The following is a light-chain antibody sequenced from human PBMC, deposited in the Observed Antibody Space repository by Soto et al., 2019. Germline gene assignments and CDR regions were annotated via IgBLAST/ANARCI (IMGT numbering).Light chain of an antibody. V-gene: IGKV1-27*01. Sequence: DIQMTQSPSSLSASVGDRVTLACRASQGIGNSLAWYQQRPGRVPQLLIYSASTLQSGVPSRFSARGSGTYFTLTINNLQPEDVATYYCQRYDNHRLTFGPGN. CDR2: SAS. CDR3: QRYDNHRLT. J-gene: IGKJ3*01. CDR1: QGIGNS.